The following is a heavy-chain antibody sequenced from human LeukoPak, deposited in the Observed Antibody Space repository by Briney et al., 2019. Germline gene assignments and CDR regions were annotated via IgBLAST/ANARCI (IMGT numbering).Heavy chain of an antibody. Sequence: GESLKISCKGSGYSVTSYWIGWVRQMPGKGLEWMGIIYPGDSDTRYSPSFQGQFTISADKSISTAYLQSSSLNASDTAMYYCARLLRNIAAAVYYFDYWGQGTLVTVSS. CDR3: ARLLRNIAAAVYYFDY. CDR2: IYPGDSDT. CDR1: GYSVTSYW. D-gene: IGHD6-13*01. J-gene: IGHJ4*02. V-gene: IGHV5-51*01.